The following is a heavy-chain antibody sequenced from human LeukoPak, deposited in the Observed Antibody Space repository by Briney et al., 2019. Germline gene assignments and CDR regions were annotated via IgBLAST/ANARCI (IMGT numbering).Heavy chain of an antibody. D-gene: IGHD3-22*01. J-gene: IGHJ4*02. CDR2: FDPEDGET. CDR1: GYTLTELS. CDR3: ATVGAYYDSSGYCFDY. Sequence: ASVKVSCKVSGYTLTELSMHWVRQAPGKGLEWMGGFDPEDGETIYAQKFQGRVTMTEDTSTDTAYMELSSLRSEDTAVYYCATVGAYYDSSGYCFDYWGQGTLVTVSS. V-gene: IGHV1-24*01.